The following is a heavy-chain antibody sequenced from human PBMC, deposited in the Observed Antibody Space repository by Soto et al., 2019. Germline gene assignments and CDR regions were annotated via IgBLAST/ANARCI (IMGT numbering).Heavy chain of an antibody. CDR2: INAGNGNT. CDR1: GYTFTNYA. D-gene: IGHD2-2*03. J-gene: IGHJ4*02. V-gene: IGHV1-3*01. CDR3: ARSGYCSSTSCSPPYFDY. Sequence: ASVKVSCKASGYTFTNYAIHWVRQAPGQRLDYMGWINAGNGNTKYSQKFQGRVTITADKSTSTAYMELSSLRSEDTAVYYCARSGYCSSTSCSPPYFDYWGQGTLVTVSS.